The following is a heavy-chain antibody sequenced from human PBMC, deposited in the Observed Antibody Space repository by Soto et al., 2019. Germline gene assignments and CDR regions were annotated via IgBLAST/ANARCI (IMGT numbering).Heavy chain of an antibody. Sequence: QVQLVQSGAEVQKPGASVKLSCRTSGYTFTHYYIHWVRQAPGQGLEWLAIINPASGSTKYEQDFEGRVTLTIDTSTTTVYMELSGLRAEDTAFFYCASDLAAGDYWGQGTLVTVSS. CDR1: GYTFTHYY. J-gene: IGHJ4*02. CDR2: INPASGST. CDR3: ASDLAAGDY. D-gene: IGHD6-13*01. V-gene: IGHV1-46*01.